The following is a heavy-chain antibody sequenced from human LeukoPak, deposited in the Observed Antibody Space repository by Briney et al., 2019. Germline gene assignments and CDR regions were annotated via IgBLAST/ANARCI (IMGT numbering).Heavy chain of an antibody. J-gene: IGHJ4*02. CDR1: GFTFSAYA. V-gene: IGHV3-23*01. CDR2: ISGGGNNV. CDR3: AKDVVAAAGFYFDY. Sequence: GGSLRLSCAASGFTFSAYAISWVRQAPGKGLEWVASISGGGNNVYYAGSAKGRFTISRDNSQHTLYLQMTSLRAEDTAVYFCAKDVVAAAGFYFDYWGQGTLVTVSS. D-gene: IGHD6-13*01.